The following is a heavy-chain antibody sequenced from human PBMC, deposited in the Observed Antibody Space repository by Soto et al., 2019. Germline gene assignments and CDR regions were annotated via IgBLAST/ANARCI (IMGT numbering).Heavy chain of an antibody. J-gene: IGHJ6*03. CDR3: AAATYCSSTSCYVPYYYYYYMDV. D-gene: IGHD2-2*01. Sequence: QMQLVQSGPEVKKPGTSVKVSCKASGFTFTSSAMQWVRQARCQRLEWIGWIVVGSGNTNYEHKFQERVTITWDMSTSTANMELSSPKPEDTAVYYCAAATYCSSTSCYVPYYYYYYMDVWGKGTTVTVSS. CDR1: GFTFTSSA. CDR2: IVVGSGNT. V-gene: IGHV1-58*02.